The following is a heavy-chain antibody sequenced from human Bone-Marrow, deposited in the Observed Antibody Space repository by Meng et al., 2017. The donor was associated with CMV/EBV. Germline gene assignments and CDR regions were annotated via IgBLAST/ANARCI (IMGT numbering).Heavy chain of an antibody. D-gene: IGHD2-21*01. J-gene: IGHJ6*02. CDR3: ARLAVDNSRVALNGMDG. Sequence: GESLKISCKGSGYSFTSYWIGWVRQMPGKGLEWMGIIFPGESDTKYSPSFQGRVTISADRSNSTAYLQLSSLKASGTAMCYCARLAVDNSRVALNGMDGWGQGTTVNVSS. V-gene: IGHV5-51*01. CDR1: GYSFTSYW. CDR2: IFPGESDT.